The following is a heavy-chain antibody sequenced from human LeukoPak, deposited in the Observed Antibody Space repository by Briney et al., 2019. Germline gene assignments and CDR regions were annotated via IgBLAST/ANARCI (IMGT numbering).Heavy chain of an antibody. Sequence: GGSLRLSCAASGVTFSSDAMSWGCHAPREGLELVSAISVSGGSTYYADSVKGRFTISRDNSKNTLYLQMTSLRAEDTERYWSAKVDFWFDPWGEGTLVTVSS. J-gene: IGHJ5*02. CDR3: AKVDFWFDP. D-gene: IGHD2-2*03. CDR2: ISVSGGST. V-gene: IGHV3-23*01. CDR1: GVTFSSDA.